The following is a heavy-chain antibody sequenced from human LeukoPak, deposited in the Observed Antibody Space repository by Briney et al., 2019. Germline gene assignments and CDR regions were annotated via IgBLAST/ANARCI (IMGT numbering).Heavy chain of an antibody. D-gene: IGHD2-2*01. CDR2: IDPSGGST. CDR1: GYTFTSYY. V-gene: IGHV1-46*01. J-gene: IGHJ5*02. CDR3: ARRSCWGISTSCLRANWFDP. Sequence: ASLKVSFMASGYTFTSYYMHWVRQAPGQGLAWMEIIDPSGGSTSYAQKFQGRVTMTRDTSTSQVYMELSSLRPEDTAVYYCARRSCWGISTSCLRANWFDPWVQGALVSVSS.